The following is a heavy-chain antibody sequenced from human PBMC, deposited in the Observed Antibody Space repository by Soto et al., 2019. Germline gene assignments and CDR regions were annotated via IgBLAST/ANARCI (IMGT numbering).Heavy chain of an antibody. J-gene: IGHJ5*02. CDR1: GGSFSGYY. CDR3: ARDLATKFRFDP. CDR2: INHSGST. Sequence: ETLSLTCAVYGGSFSGYYWSWIRQPPGKGLEWIGEINHSGSTNYNPSLKSRVTISVDTSKNQFSLKLSSVTAADTAVYYCARDLATKFRFDPWGQGTLVTVSS. V-gene: IGHV4-34*01.